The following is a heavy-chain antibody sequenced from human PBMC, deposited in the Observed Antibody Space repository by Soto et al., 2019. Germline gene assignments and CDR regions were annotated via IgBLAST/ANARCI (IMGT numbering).Heavy chain of an antibody. V-gene: IGHV1-18*04. J-gene: IGHJ5*02. Sequence: ASVKVSCKASGYTFTSHVINWVRQAPGQGLEWMGWISTYNGNTHYAQNLQGRVSMTTDTSTTTAYMELRSLRSDDTAVYYWARGWGIAAPGPNWFDPWGQGTLVTVSS. CDR3: ARGWGIAAPGPNWFDP. D-gene: IGHD6-13*01. CDR2: ISTYNGNT. CDR1: GYTFTSHV.